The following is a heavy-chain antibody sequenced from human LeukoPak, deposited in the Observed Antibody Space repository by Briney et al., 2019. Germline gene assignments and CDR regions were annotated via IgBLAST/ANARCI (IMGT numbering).Heavy chain of an antibody. J-gene: IGHJ4*02. D-gene: IGHD3-22*01. CDR1: GGTFSSYA. CDR3: PSTGGRGYYDSSGYLSLFDY. Sequence: SVKVSCKAAGGTFSSYAISWVRQAPGQGLEWMGGIIPIFGTANSAQKFRGRVTITADESTSTAYMELSSLRSEDTAVYYCPSTGGRGYYDSSGYLSLFDYWGQGTLVTVSS. V-gene: IGHV1-69*13. CDR2: IIPIFGTA.